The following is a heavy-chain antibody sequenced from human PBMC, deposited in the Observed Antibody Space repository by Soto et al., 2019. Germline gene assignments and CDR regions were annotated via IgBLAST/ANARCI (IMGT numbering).Heavy chain of an antibody. J-gene: IGHJ3*02. D-gene: IGHD6-13*01. CDR3: AKGGSSSWYGQSAFDI. Sequence: GESLKISCAASGFTFSSYAMSWVRQAPGKGLEWVSAISGSGGSTYYADSVKGRFTISRDNSKNTLYLQMNSLRAEDTAVYYCAKGGSSSWYGQSAFDIWDQGTMVTVSS. CDR1: GFTFSSYA. CDR2: ISGSGGST. V-gene: IGHV3-23*01.